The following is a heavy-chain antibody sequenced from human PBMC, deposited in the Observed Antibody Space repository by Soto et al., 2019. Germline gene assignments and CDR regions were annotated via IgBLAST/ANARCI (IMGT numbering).Heavy chain of an antibody. J-gene: IGHJ6*02. D-gene: IGHD5-18*01. Sequence: EVQLLESGGGLVQPGGSLRLSCAASGFTFSSYAMKWVLQAPGKGLEWVSLIGESGTTTSYADSVKGRFTFSRDNYGNTLFLEMYSLRAEDTGVYYCERYITGVRYYGMDVWGQGNTVTVSS. CDR1: GFTFSSYA. V-gene: IGHV3-23*01. CDR2: IGESGTTT. CDR3: ERYITGVRYYGMDV.